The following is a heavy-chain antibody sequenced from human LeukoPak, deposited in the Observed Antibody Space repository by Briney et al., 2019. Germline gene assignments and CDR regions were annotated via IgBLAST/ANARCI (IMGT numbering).Heavy chain of an antibody. CDR2: ISSSGSTI. J-gene: IGHJ4*02. V-gene: IGHV3-48*03. CDR1: GFTFSSYE. D-gene: IGHD2-2*01. Sequence: GGSLRLSCAASGFTFSSYEMNWVRQAPGKGLQGVSYISSSGSTIYYADSVKGRFTISRDNAKNSLYLQMNSLRAEDTAVYYCARDCSSTSCQSSYDYWGQGTLVTVSS. CDR3: ARDCSSTSCQSSYDY.